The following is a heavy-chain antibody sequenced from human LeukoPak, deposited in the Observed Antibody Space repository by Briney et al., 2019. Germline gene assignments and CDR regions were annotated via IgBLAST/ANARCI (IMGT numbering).Heavy chain of an antibody. CDR3: AKGSRVYCSGGSCYAIDY. Sequence: PSGRSLRLSCAASGFTFSSYAMTWVRQAPGKGLEWVSAISGSGGSTYYADFVKGRFNLSRDNSKNTPYLQMNSLRAEDTAVYYCAKGSRVYCSGGSCYAIDYWGKGTLVTVSS. V-gene: IGHV3-23*01. CDR2: ISGSGGST. CDR1: GFTFSSYA. D-gene: IGHD2-15*01. J-gene: IGHJ4*02.